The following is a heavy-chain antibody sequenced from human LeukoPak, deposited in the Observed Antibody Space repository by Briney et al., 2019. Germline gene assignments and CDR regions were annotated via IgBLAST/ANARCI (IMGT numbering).Heavy chain of an antibody. D-gene: IGHD1-1*01. V-gene: IGHV4-59*08. CDR2: IYYSGST. CDR1: GGSISSYY. Sequence: SETLSLTCTVSGGSISSYYWSWIRQPPGKGLEWIGYIYYSGSTNYNPSPKSRVTKSVDTSKNQFSLKLSSVTAADTAVYYCARHPDKTGPLLWGQGTLVTVSS. J-gene: IGHJ4*02. CDR3: ARHPDKTGPLL.